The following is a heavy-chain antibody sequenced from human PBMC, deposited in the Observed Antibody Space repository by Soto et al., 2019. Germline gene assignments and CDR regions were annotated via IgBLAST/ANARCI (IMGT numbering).Heavy chain of an antibody. CDR1: GFTFSDYY. CDR3: ARALDYGGNSGRYYGMDV. J-gene: IGHJ6*02. CDR2: ISSSSSYT. Sequence: PGGSLRLSCAASGFTFSDYYMSWIRQAPGKGLEWVSYISSSSSYTNYADSVKGRFTISRDNAKNSLYLQMNSLRAEDTAVYYCARALDYGGNSGRYYGMDVWGQGTTVTVSS. D-gene: IGHD4-17*01. V-gene: IGHV3-11*06.